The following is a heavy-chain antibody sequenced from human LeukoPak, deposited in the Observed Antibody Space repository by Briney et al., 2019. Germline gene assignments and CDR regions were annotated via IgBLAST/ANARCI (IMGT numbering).Heavy chain of an antibody. CDR3: ARPIRGSYVEDVFDI. Sequence: PGTSLRLSCAASGFTFSSYGMHWVRQTPGKGLEWVAVTSYDGSKKYYADSVRGRFTISRDNSKNTLYLQMNSLRSEDTAVYYCARPIRGSYVEDVFDIWGQGTMVTVSA. V-gene: IGHV3-30*03. J-gene: IGHJ3*02. D-gene: IGHD1-26*01. CDR2: TSYDGSKK. CDR1: GFTFSSYG.